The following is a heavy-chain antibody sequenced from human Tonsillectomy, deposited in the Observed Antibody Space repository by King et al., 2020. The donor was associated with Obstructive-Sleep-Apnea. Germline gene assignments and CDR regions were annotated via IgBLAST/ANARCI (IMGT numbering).Heavy chain of an antibody. CDR2: ISSATGISTTYK. Sequence: VQLVESGGGLVKPGGSLRLSCAASGFSFSDYYMSWIRQSPGKGLEWVSYISSATGISTTYKNYADSVKGRLTISRDDDKNLLYLQMNSLRAEDTAVYYCARDLYYNSSGYYLLDYWGQGTLVTVSS. J-gene: IGHJ4*02. CDR3: ARDLYYNSSGYYLLDY. D-gene: IGHD3-22*01. V-gene: IGHV3-11*06. CDR1: GFSFSDYY.